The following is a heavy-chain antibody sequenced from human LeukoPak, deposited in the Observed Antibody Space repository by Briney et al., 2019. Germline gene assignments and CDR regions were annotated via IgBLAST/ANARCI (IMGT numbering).Heavy chain of an antibody. CDR1: GYRFITFG. D-gene: IGHD3-10*01. J-gene: IGHJ4*02. CDR2: INPYNGNR. V-gene: IGHV1-18*01. Sequence: ASVNVSCKTSGYRFITFGINWVRQAPGQGLEWMGWINPYNGNRYYAKKFQDRFNMTTDTSTSTVYLELQTLISDDTAIYYCARFQASEFRGFDHWGQGTLITVSS. CDR3: ARFQASEFRGFDH.